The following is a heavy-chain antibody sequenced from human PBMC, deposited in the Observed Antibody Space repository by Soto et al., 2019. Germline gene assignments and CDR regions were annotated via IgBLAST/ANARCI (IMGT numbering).Heavy chain of an antibody. CDR3: AKSEYCSSTSCYRGEYYYYGMDV. V-gene: IGHV1-69*01. J-gene: IGHJ6*02. D-gene: IGHD2-2*01. CDR1: GGTFSSYA. Sequence: QVQLVQSGAEVKKPGSSVKVSCKASGGTFSSYAISWVRQAPGQGLEWMGGIIPIFGTANCAQKFQGRVTITADESTSTAYMELSSLRSEDTAVYYYAKSEYCSSTSCYRGEYYYYGMDVWGQGTTVTVSS. CDR2: IIPIFGTA.